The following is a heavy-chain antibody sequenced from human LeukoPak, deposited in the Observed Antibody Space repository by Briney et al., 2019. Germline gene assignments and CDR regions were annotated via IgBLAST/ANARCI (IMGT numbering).Heavy chain of an antibody. Sequence: GGSLRLSCEASAFTFSSYWMRWVRQAPGKGLEWVANVNQDGSEKYYEESVKGRFTISRDNAKNSLYLQMNSLRAEDTAVYYCARDKIVGATHFDYWGQGTLVTVSS. V-gene: IGHV3-7*01. CDR3: ARDKIVGATHFDY. CDR2: VNQDGSEK. J-gene: IGHJ4*02. D-gene: IGHD1-26*01. CDR1: AFTFSSYW.